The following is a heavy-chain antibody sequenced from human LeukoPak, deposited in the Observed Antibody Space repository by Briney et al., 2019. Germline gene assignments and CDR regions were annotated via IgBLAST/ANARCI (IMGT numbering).Heavy chain of an antibody. CDR3: ARDGDFWSGYPY. CDR2: ISSSSSYI. J-gene: IGHJ4*02. D-gene: IGHD3-3*01. CDR1: GVTFSSHS. V-gene: IGHV3-21*01. Sequence: PGGSLRLSCPASGVTFSSHSMNWARQAPGKGLEWVSSISSSSSYIYYADSVKGLFTISRDNAKNSLYLQMNSRRAEDTAVYYCARDGDFWSGYPYWGQGTLVTVSS.